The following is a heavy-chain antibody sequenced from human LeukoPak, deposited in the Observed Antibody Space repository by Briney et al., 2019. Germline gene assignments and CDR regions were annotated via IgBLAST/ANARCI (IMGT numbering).Heavy chain of an antibody. CDR2: IIPIFGTA. D-gene: IGHD1-26*01. V-gene: IGHV1-69*06. CDR3: ATSVHYHYYYYGMDV. Sequence: GSSVKVSCKASGGTFISYAISWVRHAPGQGLEWMGGIIPIFGTANYAQKFQGRVTITADKSTSTADMELSSLRSEDTAVYYCATSVHYHYYYYGMDVWGKGTTVTVSS. CDR1: GGTFISYA. J-gene: IGHJ6*04.